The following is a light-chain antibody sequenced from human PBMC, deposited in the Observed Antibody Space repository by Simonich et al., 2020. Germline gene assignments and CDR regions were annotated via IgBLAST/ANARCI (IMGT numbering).Light chain of an antibody. CDR2: WAS. Sequence: DIVMTQSPDSLAVSLGERATINCKSSQSVLYSSHNKNYLAWYQQKPGPPPKLLIYWASTRESGVPDRFSGSGSGTDFTLTSSSLQAEDVAVYYCQQYYSTPWTFGQGTKVEIK. V-gene: IGKV4-1*01. CDR3: QQYYSTPWT. CDR1: QSVLYSSHNKNY. J-gene: IGKJ1*01.